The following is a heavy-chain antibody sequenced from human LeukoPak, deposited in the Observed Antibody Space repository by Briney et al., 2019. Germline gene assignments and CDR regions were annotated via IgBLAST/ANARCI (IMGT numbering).Heavy chain of an antibody. CDR2: INHSGST. CDR1: GGSFSGYY. V-gene: IGHV4-34*01. CDR3: ARGPVPPSRYSSSEGYFDY. D-gene: IGHD6-13*01. J-gene: IGHJ4*02. Sequence: NPSETLSLTCAVYGGSFSGYYWSWIRQPPGKGLEWIGEINHSGSTNYNPSLKSRVTISIDTSKNQFSLKLSSVTAADTAVYYCARGPVPPSRYSSSEGYFDYWGQGTLVTVSS.